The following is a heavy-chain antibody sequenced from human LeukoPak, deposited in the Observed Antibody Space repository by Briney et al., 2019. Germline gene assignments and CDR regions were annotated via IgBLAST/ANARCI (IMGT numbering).Heavy chain of an antibody. CDR1: GGSISSYY. V-gene: IGHV4-59*01. J-gene: IGHJ6*03. Sequence: SETLSLTCTVSGGSISSYYWSWIRQPPGKGLEWIGYIYYSGSTNYNPSLKSRVTISVDTSKNQFSLKLSSVTAADTAVYYCARDAEYVRSTYYYYYMDVWGKGTTVTVSS. CDR3: ARDAEYVRSTYYYYYMDV. CDR2: IYYSGST. D-gene: IGHD3-16*01.